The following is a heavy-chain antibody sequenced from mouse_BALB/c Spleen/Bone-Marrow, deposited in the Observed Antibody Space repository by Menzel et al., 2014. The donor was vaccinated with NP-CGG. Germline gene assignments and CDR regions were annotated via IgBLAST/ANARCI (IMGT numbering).Heavy chain of an antibody. CDR3: ARGQLGLKYYAMDY. CDR2: INPYNGGT. D-gene: IGHD3-2*01. Sequence: VHLQQPGPELVKPGASMKISCKASGYSFTGYTMNWVKQSHGKNLEWIGLINPYNGGTSYNQKFKGKATLTVDKSSSTAYMELLSLTPEDSAVYYCARGQLGLKYYAMDYWGQGTSVTVSS. J-gene: IGHJ4*01. V-gene: IGHV1-18*01. CDR1: GYSFTGYT.